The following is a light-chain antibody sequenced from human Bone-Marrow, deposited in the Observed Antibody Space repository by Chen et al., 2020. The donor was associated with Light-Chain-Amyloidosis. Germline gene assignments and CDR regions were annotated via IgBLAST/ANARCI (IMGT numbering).Light chain of an antibody. CDR1: QSISSY. Sequence: DIQMTQSPSSLPASVGDRVTITCRASQSISSYLNWYQQKPGKAPKLLIYAASSLQSGVPSRFSGSGSGTDFTLTISSLQPEDFATYYCQQSYSTPYTFGQGIKLEIK. V-gene: IGKV1-39*01. J-gene: IGKJ2*01. CDR3: QQSYSTPYT. CDR2: AAS.